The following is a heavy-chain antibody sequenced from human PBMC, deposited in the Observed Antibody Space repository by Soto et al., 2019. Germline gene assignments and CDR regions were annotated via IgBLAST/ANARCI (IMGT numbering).Heavy chain of an antibody. D-gene: IGHD3-10*02. J-gene: IGHJ5*01. V-gene: IGHV4-59*01. CDR2: IFYGGIT. CDR1: GGSISSYY. Sequence: QVQLQESGPGLVKPSETLSLTCTVSGGSISSYYWSWIRQPPGKGLEWIGFIFYGGITSYNPSLKSRVTISIDTSKYQFSLKLNSVTASDTAVYYCASMIGDPVLSFDSWGQGTLVAVSS. CDR3: ASMIGDPVLSFDS.